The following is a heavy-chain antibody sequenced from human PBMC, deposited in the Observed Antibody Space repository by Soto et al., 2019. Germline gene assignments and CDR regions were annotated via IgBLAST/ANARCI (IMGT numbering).Heavy chain of an antibody. D-gene: IGHD2-15*01. Sequence: QVQLVESGGGVVQPGSSLRLSCAASGFTFSSYGMHWVRQAPGKGLEWVAVISYDGSNKYYADSVKGRFTISRDNSKNTLYLQMNSLRAEDTAVYYCAKGSAYCSGGSCYCRQYFQHWGQGTLVTVSS. CDR3: AKGSAYCSGGSCYCRQYFQH. CDR2: ISYDGSNK. CDR1: GFTFSSYG. J-gene: IGHJ1*01. V-gene: IGHV3-30*18.